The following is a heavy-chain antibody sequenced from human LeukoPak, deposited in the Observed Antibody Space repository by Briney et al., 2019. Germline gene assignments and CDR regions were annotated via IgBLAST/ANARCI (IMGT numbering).Heavy chain of an antibody. D-gene: IGHD3-22*01. CDR3: ARDSSLYYYDSSGYYYYFDY. V-gene: IGHV1-69*13. CDR1: GGTFSSYA. Sequence: SVKVSCKASGGTFSSYAISWVRQAPGQGLEWMGGIIPIFGTANYAQKFQGRVTITADESTSTAYMELSSLRSEDTAVYYCARDSSLYYYDSSGYYYYFDYWGQGTLVTVSS. J-gene: IGHJ4*02. CDR2: IIPIFGTA.